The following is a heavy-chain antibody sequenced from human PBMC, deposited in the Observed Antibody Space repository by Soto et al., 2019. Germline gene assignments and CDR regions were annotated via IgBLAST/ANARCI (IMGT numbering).Heavy chain of an antibody. V-gene: IGHV1-69*02. CDR3: ARAHCRGGSCDSSRYYGMDV. D-gene: IGHD2-15*01. CDR1: GGTFSSYT. Sequence: AASVKVSCKASGGTFSSYTISWVRQAPGQGLEWMGRIIPILGIANYAQKFQGRVTITADKSTSTAYMELSSLRSEDTAVYYCARAHCRGGSCDSSRYYGMDVWGQGTTVTVSS. CDR2: IIPILGIA. J-gene: IGHJ6*02.